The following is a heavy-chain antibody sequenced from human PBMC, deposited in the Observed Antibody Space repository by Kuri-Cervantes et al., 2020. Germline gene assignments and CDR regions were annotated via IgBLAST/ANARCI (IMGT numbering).Heavy chain of an antibody. CDR2: INPNSGDT. Sequence: ASVKVSCKASGYTFTGYYIHWVRQAPGQGLEWMGWINPNSGDTNYAQKFQGRVTMTRDTSINTAYMELSSLRSDDTAVYYCARGYCTNGVCYTGRFDYWGQGTLVTVSS. CDR1: GYTFTGYY. J-gene: IGHJ4*02. CDR3: ARGYCTNGVCYTGRFDY. V-gene: IGHV1-2*02. D-gene: IGHD2-8*01.